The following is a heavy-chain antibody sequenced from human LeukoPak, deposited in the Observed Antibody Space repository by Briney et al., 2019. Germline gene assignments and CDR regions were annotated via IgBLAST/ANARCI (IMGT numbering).Heavy chain of an antibody. V-gene: IGHV4-34*01. CDR2: INHSGST. Sequence: PSETLSLTCAVYGGSFSDYYWSWIRQPPGKGLEWIGEINHSGSTNYNPSLKSRVTMSVDTSKNQFSLKLSSVTAAETAVYYCARSPRLGRYGYGPWELPVSYFDYWGQGTLVTVSS. CDR1: GGSFSDYY. CDR3: ARSPRLGRYGYGPWELPVSYFDY. D-gene: IGHD1-26*01. J-gene: IGHJ4*02.